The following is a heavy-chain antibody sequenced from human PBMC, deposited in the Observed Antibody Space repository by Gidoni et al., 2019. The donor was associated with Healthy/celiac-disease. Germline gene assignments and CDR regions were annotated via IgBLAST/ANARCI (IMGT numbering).Heavy chain of an antibody. CDR3: AIEADSSSWYGAFAY. CDR2: IYHSGST. CDR1: AGSISSRNG. V-gene: IGHV4-4*02. J-gene: IGHJ4*02. D-gene: IGHD6-13*01. Sequence: QVQLQESGPGLVKPSGTLSLTCAVSAGSISSRNGWSWVRQPPGKGLEWIGEIYHSGSTNYNPSLKSRVTISVDKSKNQFSLKLSSVTAADTAVYYCAIEADSSSWYGAFAYWGQGTLVTVSS.